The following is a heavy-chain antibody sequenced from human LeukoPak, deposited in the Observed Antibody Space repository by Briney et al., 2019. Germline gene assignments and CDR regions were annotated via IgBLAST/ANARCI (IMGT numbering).Heavy chain of an antibody. CDR2: IKQDGSSK. D-gene: IGHD1-26*01. V-gene: IGHV3-7*01. Sequence: PGGSLRLSCAASGFTFSNSWMAWVRQAPGEGRGGVANIKQDGSSKHYADSLKDRFTISRDNPKSLLYVQMNSLRADDTAVYYCARDTDGSLDYWGQGILVTVAS. CDR1: GFTFSNSW. J-gene: IGHJ4*02. CDR3: ARDTDGSLDY.